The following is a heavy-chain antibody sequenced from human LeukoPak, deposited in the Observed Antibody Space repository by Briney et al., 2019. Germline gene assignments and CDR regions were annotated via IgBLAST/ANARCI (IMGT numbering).Heavy chain of an antibody. CDR2: ISSSSSTI. CDR3: ARASMIVVVDYGMDV. V-gene: IGHV3-48*02. J-gene: IGHJ6*02. Sequence: GGSLRLSCAASGFTFSSYSMNWVRQAPGKGLEWVSYISSSSSTIYYADSVKGRFTISRDNAKNSLYLQMNSLRDKDTAVYYCARASMIVVVDYGMDVWGQGTTVTVSS. D-gene: IGHD3-22*01. CDR1: GFTFSSYS.